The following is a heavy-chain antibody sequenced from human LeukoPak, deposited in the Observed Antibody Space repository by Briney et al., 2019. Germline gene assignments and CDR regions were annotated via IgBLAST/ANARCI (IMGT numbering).Heavy chain of an antibody. V-gene: IGHV4-39*07. CDR2: IYYTGGT. CDR3: ARGGPPTVTRFDY. CDR1: GGSISSSGYY. Sequence: SETLSLTCTVSGGSISSSGYYWGWIRQPPGKGLEWIGSIYYTGGTYYSPSLKSRVTISVDTSKNQFSLKLRSVTAADTAVYYCARGGPPTVTRFDYWGQGTLVTVS. D-gene: IGHD4-17*01. J-gene: IGHJ4*02.